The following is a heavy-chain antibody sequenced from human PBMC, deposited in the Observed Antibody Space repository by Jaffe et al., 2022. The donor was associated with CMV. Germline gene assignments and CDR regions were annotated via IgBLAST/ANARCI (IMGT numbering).Heavy chain of an antibody. CDR3: VKDLSGGVTIYGMDV. J-gene: IGHJ6*02. CDR1: GFAFSNSG. V-gene: IGHV3-30*18. CDR2: ISFKGNKE. Sequence: QVQLVESGGGVVQPGRSLRLSCAASGFAFSNSGMHWVRQAPGKGLEWVAVISFKGNKESYADSVKGRFTISRDNLKNTVYLQMNSLRTEDTAMYYCVKDLSGGVTIYGMDVWGQGTTVTVSS. D-gene: IGHD2-21*02.